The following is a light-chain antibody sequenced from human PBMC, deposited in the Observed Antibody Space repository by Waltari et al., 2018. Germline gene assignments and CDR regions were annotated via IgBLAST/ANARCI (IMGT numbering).Light chain of an antibody. J-gene: IGKJ1*01. Sequence: EIVLTQSPGTLSLSPGETATLSCRASQSVSRALAGYQQKPGQAPRLLIYDASRRAPGIPDRFSGSGSGTDFSLTISRLEPEDFAVYYCQKYERLPATFGQGTKVEIK. V-gene: IGKV3-20*01. CDR3: QKYERLPAT. CDR2: DAS. CDR1: QSVSRA.